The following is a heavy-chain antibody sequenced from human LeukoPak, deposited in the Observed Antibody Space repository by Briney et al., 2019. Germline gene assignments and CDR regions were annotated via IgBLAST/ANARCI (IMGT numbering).Heavy chain of an antibody. CDR3: ARDAYSGSYSSSFDI. J-gene: IGHJ3*02. V-gene: IGHV3-48*01. CDR2: ISSSSSTI. Sequence: GGSLRLSCAASGFTVSSNYMSWVRQAPGKGLEWVSYISSSSSTIYYADSVKGRFTISRDNAKNSLYLQMNSLRAEDTAVYYCARDAYSGSYSSSFDIWGQGTMVTVSS. D-gene: IGHD1-26*01. CDR1: GFTVSSNY.